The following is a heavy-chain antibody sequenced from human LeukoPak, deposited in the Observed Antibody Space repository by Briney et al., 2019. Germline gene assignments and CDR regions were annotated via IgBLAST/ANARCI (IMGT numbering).Heavy chain of an antibody. CDR2: LNPNIGAT. Sequence: ASVKVSCKASGYTLTSYYFHWVRQAPGQRFEWMGWLNPNIGATNYAQKFQGRVTMTRDTSISTAYMELSRLRPDDTAMYYCARTMIRGVRPFDYWGQGTLVTVSS. CDR3: ARTMIRGVRPFDY. CDR1: GYTLTSYY. V-gene: IGHV1-2*02. D-gene: IGHD3-10*01. J-gene: IGHJ4*02.